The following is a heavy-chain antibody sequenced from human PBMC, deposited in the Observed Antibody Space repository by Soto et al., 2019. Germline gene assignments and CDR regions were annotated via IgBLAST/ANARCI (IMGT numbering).Heavy chain of an antibody. CDR1: GGSITNYY. CDR3: ARHGFGPLHGLVDG. D-gene: IGHD3-10*01. Sequence: QVQLQESGPGLVKPSETLFLTCTVSGGSITNYYCSWFRQPPGKGLEWIGYINYDGYSAYNLSLKRRVTLSMDASKTQFSLMLESVTATDTAVYYCARHGFGPLHGLVDGWGPGTTVIVSS. J-gene: IGHJ6*02. V-gene: IGHV4-59*08. CDR2: INYDGYS.